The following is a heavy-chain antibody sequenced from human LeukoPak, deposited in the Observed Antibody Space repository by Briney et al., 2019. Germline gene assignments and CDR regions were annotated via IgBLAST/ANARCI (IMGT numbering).Heavy chain of an antibody. J-gene: IGHJ4*02. D-gene: IGHD6-6*01. Sequence: SETLSLTCTVSGGSISSYYWSWIRQPPGKGLEWIGYIYTSGSTNYNPSLKSRVTISVDTSTNQFSLKLSSVTAADTAVYYCARLEYSSSSLDYWGQGTLVTVSS. V-gene: IGHV4-4*09. CDR3: ARLEYSSSSLDY. CDR1: GGSISSYY. CDR2: IYTSGST.